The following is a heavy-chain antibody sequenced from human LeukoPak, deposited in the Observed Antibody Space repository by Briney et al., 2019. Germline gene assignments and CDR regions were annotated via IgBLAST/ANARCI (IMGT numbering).Heavy chain of an antibody. CDR2: ISSSSSYI. CDR1: GFTFSSYS. J-gene: IGHJ4*02. CDR3: ARDAIYGGKTFDY. D-gene: IGHD4-23*01. V-gene: IGHV3-21*01. Sequence: GGSLRLSCAASGFTFSSYSMNWVRQAPGKGLEWVSSISSSSSYIYYADSVKGRFTISRDNAKNSLYLRMNSLRAEDTAVYYCARDAIYGGKTFDYWGQGTLVTVSS.